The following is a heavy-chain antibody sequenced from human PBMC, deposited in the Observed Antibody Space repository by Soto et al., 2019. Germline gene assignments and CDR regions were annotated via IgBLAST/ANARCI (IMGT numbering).Heavy chain of an antibody. Sequence: EVQLVESGGGLVKPGGSLRLSCAASGFTFSNAWMNWVRQAPGKGLEWVGRIKSKTDGGTTDYAAPVKGRFTISRDDSNNTLYLQMNSLKTEDTAVYYCTTVKDYDFWSGYANYYGMDVWGQGTTVTVSS. CDR3: TTVKDYDFWSGYANYYGMDV. CDR1: GFTFSNAW. V-gene: IGHV3-15*07. J-gene: IGHJ6*02. CDR2: IKSKTDGGTT. D-gene: IGHD3-3*01.